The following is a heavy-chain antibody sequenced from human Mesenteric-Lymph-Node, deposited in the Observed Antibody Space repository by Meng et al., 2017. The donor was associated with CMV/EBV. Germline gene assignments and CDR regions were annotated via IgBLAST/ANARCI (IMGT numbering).Heavy chain of an antibody. CDR1: GGSFSGYY. CDR2: INHSGST. J-gene: IGHJ5*02. D-gene: IGHD2-2*02. CDR3: ARGRGGYCSSTSCYTLRGWFDP. V-gene: IGHV4-34*01. Sequence: GSLRLSCAVYGGSFSGYYWSWIRQPPGKGLEWIGEINHSGSTNYNPSLKSRVTISVDTSKNQFSLKLSSVTAADTAVYYCARGRGGYCSSTSCYTLRGWFDPWGQGTLVTSPQ.